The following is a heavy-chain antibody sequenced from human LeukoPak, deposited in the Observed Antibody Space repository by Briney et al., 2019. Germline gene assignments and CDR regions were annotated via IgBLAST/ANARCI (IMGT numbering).Heavy chain of an antibody. CDR1: GYTFTSYG. CDR3: ARDQRYSSSWYDAFDI. D-gene: IGHD6-13*01. J-gene: IGHJ3*02. CDR2: ISAYNGNT. Sequence: ASVKISCKASGYTFTSYGISWVRQAPGQGLEWMGWISAYNGNTNYEQKLQGRVTMTTDTSTSTAYMELRSLRSDDTAVYYCARDQRYSSSWYDAFDIWGQGTMVTVSS. V-gene: IGHV1-18*01.